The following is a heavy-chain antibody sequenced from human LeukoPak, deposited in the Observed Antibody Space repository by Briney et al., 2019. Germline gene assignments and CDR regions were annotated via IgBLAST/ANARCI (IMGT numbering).Heavy chain of an antibody. V-gene: IGHV3-23*01. Sequence: GGSLRLSCAASGFTFSSYAMSWVRQAPGMGLEWVSAISGSGGRTYCADSVKGRFTISRDNSKNTLYLEMNSLRSEDTAVYYCASPRILTGYYMGFDYWGQGTLVTVSS. CDR1: GFTFSSYA. D-gene: IGHD3-9*01. CDR2: ISGSGGRT. CDR3: ASPRILTGYYMGFDY. J-gene: IGHJ4*02.